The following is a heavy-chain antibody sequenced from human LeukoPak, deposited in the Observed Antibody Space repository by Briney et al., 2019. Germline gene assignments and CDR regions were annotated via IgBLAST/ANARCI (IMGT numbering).Heavy chain of an antibody. CDR1: GDSISSGDYY. Sequence: SQTLSLTCTVSGDSISSGDYYWSWIRQHPGKGLEWIGYIYYSGSTYYNPSLKSRVIISVDTSKNQFSLKLSSVTAADTAVYYCARRTSVLGMDVWGQGTTVTVSS. CDR2: IYYSGST. V-gene: IGHV4-31*03. J-gene: IGHJ6*02. D-gene: IGHD2-2*01. CDR3: ARRTSVLGMDV.